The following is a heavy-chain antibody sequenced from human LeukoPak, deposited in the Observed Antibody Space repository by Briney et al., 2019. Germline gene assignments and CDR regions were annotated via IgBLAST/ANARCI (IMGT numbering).Heavy chain of an antibody. CDR2: ISAYNGNT. D-gene: IGHD3-22*01. CDR3: ARDDGSEMGVYDSSGLIDY. J-gene: IGHJ4*02. Sequence: ASVKVSCKASGGTFSSYAISWVRQAPGQGLEWMGWISAYNGNTNYAQKLQGRVTMTTDTSTSTAYMELRSLRSDDTAVYYCARDDGSEMGVYDSSGLIDYWGQGTLVTVSS. CDR1: GGTFSSYA. V-gene: IGHV1-18*01.